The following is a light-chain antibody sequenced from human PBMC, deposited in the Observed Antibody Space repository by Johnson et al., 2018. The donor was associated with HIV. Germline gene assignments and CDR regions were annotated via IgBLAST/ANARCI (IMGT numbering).Light chain of an antibody. CDR1: SSNIGNNY. J-gene: IGLJ1*01. Sequence: QSVLTQTPSVSAAPGQKVTISCSGSSSNIGNNYVSWYQQLPGTAPKLLIYDNNKRPSGIPDRFSGSKSGTSATLGITGLQTGDEADYYCGTWDSRLRNVFGTGTKVTVI. CDR2: DNN. V-gene: IGLV1-51*01. CDR3: GTWDSRLRNV.